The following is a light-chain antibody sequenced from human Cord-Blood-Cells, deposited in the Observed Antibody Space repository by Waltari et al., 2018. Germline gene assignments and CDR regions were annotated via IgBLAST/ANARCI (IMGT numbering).Light chain of an antibody. J-gene: IGKJ4*01. CDR3: QQRSNWPLT. CDR2: DAS. Sequence: EIVLTQSPATLSLSPVERATLSCRASQSVSSYLASYQQKPGQAPRLLIYDASNRATGIPARFSGSGSGTDFTLTISSLEPEDFAVYYCQQRSNWPLTFGGGTKVEIK. CDR1: QSVSSY. V-gene: IGKV3-11*01.